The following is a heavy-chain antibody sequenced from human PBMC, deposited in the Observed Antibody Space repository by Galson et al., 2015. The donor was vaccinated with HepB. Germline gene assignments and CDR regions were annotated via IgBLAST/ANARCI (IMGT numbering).Heavy chain of an antibody. CDR3: AKVEGKFGYYNYGMGV. CDR1: GFTLSAYG. V-gene: IGHV3-23*01. J-gene: IGHJ6*02. D-gene: IGHD3-16*01. CDR2: ITAGGIDT. Sequence: SLRLSCAAPGFTLSAYGMSWVRQATGKGLEWVSAITAGGIDTFDADSVKGRFTISRDNSKNTLFLQMNSLRAEDTAVYYCAKVEGKFGYYNYGMGVWGQGTTVTVSS.